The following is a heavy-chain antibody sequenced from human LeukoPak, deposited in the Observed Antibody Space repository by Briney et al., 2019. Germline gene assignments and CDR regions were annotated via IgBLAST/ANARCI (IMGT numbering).Heavy chain of an antibody. V-gene: IGHV1-69*06. D-gene: IGHD3-22*01. Sequence: ASVKVSCKASGGTFSSYAISWVRQAPGQGLEWMGGIIPIFGTANYAQKFQGRVTITADKSTSTAYMELSSLRSEDTAVYYCASSRRAITMIVVSRRAFDIWGQGTMVTVSS. J-gene: IGHJ3*02. CDR3: ASSRRAITMIVVSRRAFDI. CDR1: GGTFSSYA. CDR2: IIPIFGTA.